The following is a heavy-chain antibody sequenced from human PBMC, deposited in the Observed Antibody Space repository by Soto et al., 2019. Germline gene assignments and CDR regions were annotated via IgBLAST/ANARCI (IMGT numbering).Heavy chain of an antibody. V-gene: IGHV4-30-2*01. D-gene: IGHD3-22*01. Sequence: ASETLSLTCAVSGGSISSGGYSWSWIRQPPGKGLECIGYIYHSGSTYYNPSLKSRVTISVDRSKNQFSLKLSSVTAADTAVYYCARVRRYYYDSSGYYYCYGMDVWGQGTTVTVSS. CDR2: IYHSGST. CDR1: GGSISSGGYS. J-gene: IGHJ6*02. CDR3: ARVRRYYYDSSGYYYCYGMDV.